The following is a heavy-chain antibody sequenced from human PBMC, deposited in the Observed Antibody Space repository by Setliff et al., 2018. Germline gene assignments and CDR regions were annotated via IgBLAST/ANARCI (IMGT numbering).Heavy chain of an antibody. J-gene: IGHJ6*03. V-gene: IGHV4-34*01. D-gene: IGHD2-21*01. CDR1: GGTFSDYY. Sequence: SETLSLTCAAYGGTFSDYYWTWIRQPPGKGLEWVGEINHSGSINYNPSLKSRVTMSVDKSKNQFSLKLTSVTAADTAVYYCARGLEGEDYFYYMDVWGKGNTVTVSS. CDR3: ARGLEGEDYFYYMDV. CDR2: INHSGSI.